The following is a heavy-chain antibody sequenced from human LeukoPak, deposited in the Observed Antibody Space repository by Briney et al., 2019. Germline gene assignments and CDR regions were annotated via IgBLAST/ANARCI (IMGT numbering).Heavy chain of an antibody. Sequence: GGSLRLSCAASGFTFGSYGMHWVRQAPGKGLEWVAVIWYDGSNKYYADSVKGRFTISRDNSKNTLYLQMNSLRAEDTAVYYCARGYSSSWFPFDYWGQGTLVTVSS. CDR3: ARGYSSSWFPFDY. D-gene: IGHD6-13*01. CDR2: IWYDGSNK. V-gene: IGHV3-33*01. J-gene: IGHJ4*02. CDR1: GFTFGSYG.